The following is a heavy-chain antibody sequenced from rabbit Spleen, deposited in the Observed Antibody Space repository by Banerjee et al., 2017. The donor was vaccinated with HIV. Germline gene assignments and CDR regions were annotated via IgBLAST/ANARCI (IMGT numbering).Heavy chain of an antibody. Sequence: QEQLVESGGGLVQPEGSLTLTCTASGFSFSSSYWICWVRQAPGKGLEWIGCIYSGSSGSTAYANWAKGRFTISKTSSTTVTLQMTSLTAADTATYFCAESSASYPHFRLWGPGTLVTVS. D-gene: IGHD1-1*01. CDR2: IYSGSSGST. CDR3: AESSASYPHFRL. CDR1: GFSFSSSYW. V-gene: IGHV1S45*01. J-gene: IGHJ4*01.